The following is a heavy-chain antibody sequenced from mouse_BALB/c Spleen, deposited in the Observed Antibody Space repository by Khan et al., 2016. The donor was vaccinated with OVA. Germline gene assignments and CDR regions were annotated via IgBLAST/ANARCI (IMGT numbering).Heavy chain of an antibody. CDR2: INPSNGYT. V-gene: IGHV1-4*01. J-gene: IGHJ3*01. Sequence: QVQLQQSGAELARPGASVKMSCKASGYTFTSYTIHWLKKRPGQGLEWIGYINPSNGYTNYNQKFKDKATLTTDKSSTNAYLQLSSLTSDDSAVYNCVRDGAYHRNDGWFAYWGQGTLVTVSA. CDR3: VRDGAYHRNDGWFAY. CDR1: GYTFTSYT. D-gene: IGHD2-14*01.